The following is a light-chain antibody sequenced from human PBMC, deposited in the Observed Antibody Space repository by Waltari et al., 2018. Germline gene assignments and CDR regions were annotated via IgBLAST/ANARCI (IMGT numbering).Light chain of an antibody. CDR3: AAWDDSLNGVV. CDR2: SNN. V-gene: IGLV1-44*01. J-gene: IGLJ2*01. CDR1: SSNIGSNT. Sequence: QSVLTQPPSASGTPGQRVTIPRSGSSSNIGSNTVNWYQQLPGPAPKLLMYSNNQRPSGVPDRFSGSKSGTSASLAISGLQSEDEAHYYCAAWDDSLNGVVFGGGTKLTVL.